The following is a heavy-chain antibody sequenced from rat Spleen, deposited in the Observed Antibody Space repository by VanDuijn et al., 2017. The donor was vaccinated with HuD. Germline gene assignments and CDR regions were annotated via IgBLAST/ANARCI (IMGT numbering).Heavy chain of an antibody. Sequence: EVQLVESDGGLVQPGRSLKLSCAASRFTFSDYYMAWVRQAPTKGLEWVASISTGGGDTYYRDSVKGRFTISRDNAKNTQYLQMDSLRSEDTATYYCARRHYGYTDYFDYWGQGVMVTVSS. J-gene: IGHJ2*01. CDR1: RFTFSDYY. CDR2: ISTGGGDT. CDR3: ARRHYGYTDYFDY. V-gene: IGHV5S13*01. D-gene: IGHD1-9*01.